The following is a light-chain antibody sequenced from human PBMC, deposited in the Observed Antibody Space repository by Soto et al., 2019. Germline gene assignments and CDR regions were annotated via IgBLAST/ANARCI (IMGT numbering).Light chain of an antibody. J-gene: IGKJ1*01. Sequence: DIKMTQSPSSLSAFVEDRVIITFRASQSISNHLNWYQQKPGKAPKLLIFAASSLQSGVPSRFSGSGSGTEFTLTISSLQPDDFATYYCQHYNSYSEAFGPGTKVEIK. V-gene: IGKV1-17*01. CDR1: QSISNH. CDR3: QHYNSYSEA. CDR2: AAS.